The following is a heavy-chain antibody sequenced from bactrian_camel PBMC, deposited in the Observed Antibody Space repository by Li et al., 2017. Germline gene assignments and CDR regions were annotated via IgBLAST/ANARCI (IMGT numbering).Heavy chain of an antibody. CDR1: GVFGFTFSSYD. D-gene: IGHD5*01. Sequence: VQLVESGGGLVQPGGSLRLPCVTSGVFGFTFSSYDMNWVRQGPGKGLEWVSTIYTRRGSTYYADSVKGRFTISQDNAKNTVYLQMDSLRPEDTAMYYCAASLGKTYCHAAFFPTRARPNFGYMGQGTQVTVS. CDR2: IYTRRGST. J-gene: IGHJ4*01. V-gene: IGHV3S40*01.